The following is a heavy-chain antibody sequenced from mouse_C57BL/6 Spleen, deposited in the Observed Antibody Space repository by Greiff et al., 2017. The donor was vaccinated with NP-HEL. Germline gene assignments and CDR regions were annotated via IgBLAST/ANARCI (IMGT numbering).Heavy chain of an antibody. CDR3: VRWDDYEAY. V-gene: IGHV10-1*01. D-gene: IGHD2-4*01. Sequence: KGLEWVARIRSKSNNYATYYADSVKDRFTISRDDSESMLYLQMNNLKTEDTAMYYCVRWDDYEAYWGQGTLVTVSA. CDR2: IRSKSNNYAT. J-gene: IGHJ3*01.